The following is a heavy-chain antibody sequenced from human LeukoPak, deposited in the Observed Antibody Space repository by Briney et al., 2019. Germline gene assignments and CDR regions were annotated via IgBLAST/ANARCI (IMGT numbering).Heavy chain of an antibody. CDR2: IYHSGST. V-gene: IGHV4-30-2*01. D-gene: IGHD2-2*01. Sequence: SQTLSLTCAVSGGSISSGGYSWSWIRQPPGKGLEWIGYIYHSGSTYYNPSLKSRVTISVDRSKNQFSLKLSSVTAADTAVYYCARGRLGYCSSTSCYATPYFDYWGQGTLVTVSS. J-gene: IGHJ4*02. CDR1: GGSISSGGYS. CDR3: ARGRLGYCSSTSCYATPYFDY.